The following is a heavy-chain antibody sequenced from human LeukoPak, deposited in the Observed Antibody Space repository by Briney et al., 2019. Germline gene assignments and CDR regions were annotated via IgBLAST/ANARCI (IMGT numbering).Heavy chain of an antibody. CDR1: GESFSGFH. J-gene: IGHJ5*02. CDR2: INHSGST. V-gene: IGHV4-34*01. Sequence: SETLSLTCAVYGESFSGFHWSWIRQPPGKGLEWIGEINHSGSTNYNTSLKSRVTISVDTSKNQFSLKLSSVTAADTAIYYCARLRCGGCYPNWFDPWGQGTLVTVSS. D-gene: IGHD2-15*01. CDR3: ARLRCGGCYPNWFDP.